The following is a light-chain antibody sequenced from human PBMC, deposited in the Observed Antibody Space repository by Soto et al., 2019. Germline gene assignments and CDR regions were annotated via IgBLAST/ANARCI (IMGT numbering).Light chain of an antibody. CDR1: SSNIGSNT. J-gene: IGLJ2*01. Sequence: QSVLTQPPSASGTPGKRVTISCSGSSSNIGSNTVNWYQQLPGTAPKLLIYSNNQRPSGVPDRFSGSKSGTSASLAISGLKSEDEADYYCAAWDDSLNVLFGGGTKVTVL. CDR3: AAWDDSLNVL. V-gene: IGLV1-44*01. CDR2: SNN.